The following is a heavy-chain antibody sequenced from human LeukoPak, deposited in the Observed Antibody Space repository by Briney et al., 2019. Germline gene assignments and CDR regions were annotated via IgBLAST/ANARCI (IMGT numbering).Heavy chain of an antibody. Sequence: PSETLSLTCAVSGGSISSNSYYWGWIRQPPGKGLEWIGSIYYSGSTYYNPSLKSRVTISVDTSKNQFSLKLSSVTAADTAVYYCARTAWNYVVDIVAPTGSYDIWGQGTMVTVSS. V-gene: IGHV4-39*01. D-gene: IGHD5-12*01. J-gene: IGHJ3*02. CDR2: IYYSGST. CDR1: GGSISSNSYY. CDR3: ARTAWNYVVDIVAPTGSYDI.